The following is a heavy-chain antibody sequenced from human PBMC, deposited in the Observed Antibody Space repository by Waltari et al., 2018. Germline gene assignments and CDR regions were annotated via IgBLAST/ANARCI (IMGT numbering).Heavy chain of an antibody. Sequence: QLQLQESGPGLVKPSETLSLTCTVSGGSISSSSYYWGWIRQPPGKGLEWIGSIYYSGSTYYNPSLKSRVTISVDTSKNQFSLKLSSVTAADTAVYYCVRVTPIPSMARFDYWGQGTLVTVSS. CDR2: IYYSGST. CDR3: VRVTPIPSMARFDY. CDR1: GGSISSSSYY. D-gene: IGHD3-10*01. J-gene: IGHJ4*02. V-gene: IGHV4-39*07.